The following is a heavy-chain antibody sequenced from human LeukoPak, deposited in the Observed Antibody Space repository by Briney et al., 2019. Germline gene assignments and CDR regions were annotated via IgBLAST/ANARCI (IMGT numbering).Heavy chain of an antibody. J-gene: IGHJ4*02. Sequence: SETLSLTCAASGYSISSGYYWGWIRQPPGQGLEWIGSIYHSGSTYYNPSLKSRVTISVDTSKNQFSLKLSSVTAADTAVYYCARQGGAYYYDSSGYCDYWGQGTLVTVSS. CDR3: ARQGGAYYYDSSGYCDY. CDR2: IYHSGST. V-gene: IGHV4-38-2*01. D-gene: IGHD3-22*01. CDR1: GYSISSGYY.